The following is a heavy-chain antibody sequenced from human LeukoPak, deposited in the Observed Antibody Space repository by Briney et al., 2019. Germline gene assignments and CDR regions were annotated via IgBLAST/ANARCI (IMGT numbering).Heavy chain of an antibody. D-gene: IGHD1-26*01. CDR3: ARLSGSPYFDY. Sequence: RGSLRVSCAASGFTFSSYEMNWVRQAPGKGLEWVSYISSSGSTIYYADAVKGRFTISRDNAKNSLHLQMNSLRAEDTAVYYCARLSGSPYFDYWGQGTLVTVSS. CDR2: ISSSGSTI. V-gene: IGHV3-48*03. CDR1: GFTFSSYE. J-gene: IGHJ4*02.